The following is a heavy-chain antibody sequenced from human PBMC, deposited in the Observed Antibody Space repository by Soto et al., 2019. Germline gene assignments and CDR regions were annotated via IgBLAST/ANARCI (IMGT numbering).Heavy chain of an antibody. J-gene: IGHJ4*02. D-gene: IGHD6-19*01. V-gene: IGHV4-39*01. CDR1: GGSISSSSYY. Sequence: QLPLQESGPGLVKPSETLSLTCTVSGGSISSSSYYWGWIRQPPGKGLEWIGSIYYSGSTYYNPSLKSRVTISVDTSKNQFSLKLSSVTAADTAVYYCARNAAVAGIPYWGQGTLVTVSS. CDR3: ARNAAVAGIPY. CDR2: IYYSGST.